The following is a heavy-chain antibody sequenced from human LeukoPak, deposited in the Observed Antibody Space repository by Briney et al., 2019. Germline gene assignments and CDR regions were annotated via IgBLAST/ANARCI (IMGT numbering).Heavy chain of an antibody. CDR3: AKTSSHYDFWSGLFDY. CDR1: GFTFSSYG. D-gene: IGHD3-3*01. CDR2: IRHDGSNK. Sequence: GGSLRLSCAASGFTFSSYGIHWVRQAPGKGLEWVAFIRHDGSNKYYADSVKGRFTISRDNSKNTLYLQMNSLRAEDTAVYYCAKTSSHYDFWSGLFDYWGQGTLVTVSS. J-gene: IGHJ4*02. V-gene: IGHV3-30*02.